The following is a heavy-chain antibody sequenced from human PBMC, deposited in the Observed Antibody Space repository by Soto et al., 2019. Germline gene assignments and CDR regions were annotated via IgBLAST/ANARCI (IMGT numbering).Heavy chain of an antibody. CDR1: VFTFSSCG. Sequence: WGSLLLSCTASVFTFSSCGNHWVRQAPAKGLVLVFPINSDGSSTIYADSVKGRFTISRDNAKNTLYLQMNSLRAEDTVVYYCARERLDSSGHYYPHYYYGMDVWGQGTTVTVSS. V-gene: IGHV3-74*01. J-gene: IGHJ6*02. CDR3: ARERLDSSGHYYPHYYYGMDV. D-gene: IGHD3-22*01. CDR2: INSDGSST.